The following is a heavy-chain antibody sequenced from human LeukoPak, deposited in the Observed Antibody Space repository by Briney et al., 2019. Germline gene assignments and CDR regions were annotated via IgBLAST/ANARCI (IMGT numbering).Heavy chain of an antibody. J-gene: IGHJ4*02. Sequence: GRSLRLYRAASGNTFSNAWMSWVRQAPGKKLQWVGRIKSKTDGGRTDYAAPVKGRFTISRVDSKYTLYLQMNSLKTEDIAVYYCTTDVATVNDYWGQGTLVIVSS. CDR2: IKSKTDGGRT. CDR3: TTDVATVNDY. D-gene: IGHD4-17*01. CDR1: GNTFSNAW. V-gene: IGHV3-15*01.